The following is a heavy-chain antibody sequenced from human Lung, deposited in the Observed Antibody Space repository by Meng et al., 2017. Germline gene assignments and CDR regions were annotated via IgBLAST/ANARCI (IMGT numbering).Heavy chain of an antibody. CDR2: IDPKSGDT. J-gene: IGHJ4*02. CDR3: ARDEDISAAGKLFGDY. Sequence: GAEVKRHGHPVKVSCKPSGYNFPAYWLHWVRRATGQGLEWIGGIDPKSGDTHYAQRFQGRVTMTGATSISTAYMELCGLRSDDTAMYYCARDEDISAAGKLFGDYWGQGTLVTVSS. V-gene: IGHV1-2*02. D-gene: IGHD6-13*01. CDR1: GYNFPAYW.